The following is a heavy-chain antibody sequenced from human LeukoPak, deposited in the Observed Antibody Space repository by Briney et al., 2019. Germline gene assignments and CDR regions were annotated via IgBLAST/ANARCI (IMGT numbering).Heavy chain of an antibody. CDR2: ITGSGDTI. V-gene: IGHV3-48*03. CDR3: ATNCSSTSCYYY. Sequence: GGSLRLSCAASGFTFSNYEMNWVRQAPGKGLDWVSYITGSGDTIYYADSVRGRFTISRDNAKKSLYLQMNSLRAEDTAIYFCATNCSSTSCYYYWGQGTLVTVSS. CDR1: GFTFSNYE. D-gene: IGHD2-2*01. J-gene: IGHJ4*02.